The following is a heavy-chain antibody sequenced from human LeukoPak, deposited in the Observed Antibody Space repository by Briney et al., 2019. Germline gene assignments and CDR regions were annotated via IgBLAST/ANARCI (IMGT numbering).Heavy chain of an antibody. J-gene: IGHJ3*02. CDR2: IYTSGST. Sequence: SETLSLTCTVSGGSISSYYWSWIRQPAGKGLEWIGRIYTSGSTNYNPSLKSRVTMSVDTSKNQFSLKLSSVTAADTAVYYCARAPYSSGWTHAFDIWGQGTMVTVSS. CDR1: GGSISSYY. D-gene: IGHD6-19*01. V-gene: IGHV4-4*07. CDR3: ARAPYSSGWTHAFDI.